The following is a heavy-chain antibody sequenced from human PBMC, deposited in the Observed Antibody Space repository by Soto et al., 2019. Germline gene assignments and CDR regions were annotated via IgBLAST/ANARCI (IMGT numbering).Heavy chain of an antibody. Sequence: QITLNESGPTQVKPRQTLTLTCTFSGFSLTTSGVGVGWIRQSPGKAPEWLALIYWDVDKRYSPSLKSRLTITKDTSKNQVVLTMADLDPADTASYYCAHRVLRTVFGVVTTTAIYFDFWGQGTPVAVSS. V-gene: IGHV2-5*02. J-gene: IGHJ4*02. CDR1: GFSLTTSGVG. D-gene: IGHD3-3*01. CDR2: IYWDVDK. CDR3: AHRVLRTVFGVVTTTAIYFDF.